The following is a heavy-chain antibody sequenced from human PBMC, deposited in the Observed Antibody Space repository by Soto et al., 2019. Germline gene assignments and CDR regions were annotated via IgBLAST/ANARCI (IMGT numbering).Heavy chain of an antibody. V-gene: IGHV3-48*03. CDR1: GFTFSSYE. J-gene: IGHJ6*02. CDR3: ARDQVDIVVVPAAIEPEYYYYGMDV. CDR2: ISSSGSTI. Sequence: PGGSLRLSCAASGFTFSSYEMDWVRQAPGKGLEWVSYISSSGSTIYYADSVKGRFTISRDNAKNSLYLRMNSLRAEDTAVYYCARDQVDIVVVPAAIEPEYYYYGMDVWGQGTTVTVSS. D-gene: IGHD2-2*03.